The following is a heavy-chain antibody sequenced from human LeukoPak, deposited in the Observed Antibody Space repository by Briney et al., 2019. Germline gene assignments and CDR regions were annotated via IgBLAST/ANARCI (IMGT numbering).Heavy chain of an antibody. J-gene: IGHJ6*02. Sequence: VSVKVSCKASGYTFTGYYMHWVRQAPGQGLEWMGWINPNSGGTNYAQKFQGRVTMTRDTSISTAYMELSRLRSDDTAVYYCARVGDYGSGSYYYYGMDVWGQGTTVTVSS. D-gene: IGHD3-10*01. CDR1: GYTFTGYY. CDR3: ARVGDYGSGSYYYYGMDV. CDR2: INPNSGGT. V-gene: IGHV1-2*02.